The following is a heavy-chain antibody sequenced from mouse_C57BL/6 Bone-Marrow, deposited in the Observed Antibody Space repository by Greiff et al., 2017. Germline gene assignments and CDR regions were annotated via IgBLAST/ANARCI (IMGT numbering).Heavy chain of an antibody. CDR3: ARDDYDPDWFAY. D-gene: IGHD2-4*01. CDR2: IYPGSGNT. J-gene: IGHJ3*01. Sequence: VQLQQSGAELVRPGASVKLSCKASGYTFTDYYINWVKQRPGQGLEWIARIYPGSGNTYYNEKFKGKATLTAEESSSTAYMQLSSLTSEDSAVYCCARDDYDPDWFAYWGQGTLVTVSA. CDR1: GYTFTDYY. V-gene: IGHV1-76*01.